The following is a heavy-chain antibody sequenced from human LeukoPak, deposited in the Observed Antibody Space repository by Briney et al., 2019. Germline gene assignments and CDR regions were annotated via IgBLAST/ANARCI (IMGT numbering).Heavy chain of an antibody. Sequence: ASVKVSCKSSGYTFTGYYMHWVRQAPGQGLAWMGWINPNSGGTNYAQKFQGRVTMTRDTSISTAYMELSRLRSDDTAVYYCARAPAWIQLWLDYYYGMDVWGQGTTVTVSS. D-gene: IGHD5-18*01. J-gene: IGHJ6*02. CDR2: INPNSGGT. CDR3: ARAPAWIQLWLDYYYGMDV. V-gene: IGHV1-2*02. CDR1: GYTFTGYY.